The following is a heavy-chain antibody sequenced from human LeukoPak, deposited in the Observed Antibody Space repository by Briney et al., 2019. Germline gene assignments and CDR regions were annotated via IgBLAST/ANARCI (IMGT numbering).Heavy chain of an antibody. CDR3: XRHLSGVTGYTYGRGIDY. J-gene: IGHJ4*02. Sequence: GGSLRLSCTASGFTFSSYWMSWVRQAPGKGLEWVANIKKDGSEKYYVDSVKGRFTISRDNAKTSLYLQMNSLRAEDTAVYYCXRHLSGVTGYTYGRGIDYWGQGTLVTVSS. CDR2: IKKDGSEK. D-gene: IGHD5-18*01. V-gene: IGHV3-7*01. CDR1: GFTFSSYW.